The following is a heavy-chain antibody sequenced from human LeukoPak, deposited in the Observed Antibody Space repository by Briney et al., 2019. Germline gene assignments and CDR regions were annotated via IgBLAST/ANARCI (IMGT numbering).Heavy chain of an antibody. CDR2: IVVGSGNT. Sequence: GASVKVSCKASGFTFTSSAMQWVRQARGQRRAWIGWIVVGSGNTNYAQKFQERVTITRDMSTSTAYMELSSRRSEDTAVYYCAASYSSSWVAVFDYWGQGTLVTVSS. D-gene: IGHD6-13*01. V-gene: IGHV1-58*02. CDR1: GFTFTSSA. J-gene: IGHJ4*02. CDR3: AASYSSSWVAVFDY.